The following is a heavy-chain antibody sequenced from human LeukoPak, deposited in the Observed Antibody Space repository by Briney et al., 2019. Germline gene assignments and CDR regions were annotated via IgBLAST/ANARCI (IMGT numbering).Heavy chain of an antibody. J-gene: IGHJ4*02. D-gene: IGHD3-3*01. CDR1: GFTFSSYA. Sequence: GGSLRLSCAASGFTFSSYAMSWVRQAPGKGLEWVSAISGSGGSTYYADSVKGRFTIARDNSKNMLYLQMNSLRAEDTAVYYCAKDREVRFLEWLFPYFDYWGQGTLVTVSS. CDR3: AKDREVRFLEWLFPYFDY. CDR2: ISGSGGST. V-gene: IGHV3-23*01.